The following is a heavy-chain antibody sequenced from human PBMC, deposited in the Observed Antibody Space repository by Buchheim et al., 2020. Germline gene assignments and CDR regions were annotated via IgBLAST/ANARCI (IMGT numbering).Heavy chain of an antibody. D-gene: IGHD2-21*02. CDR3: AGGVVTEYYYYGMDV. J-gene: IGHJ6*02. V-gene: IGHV4-61*02. CDR1: GGSISSGSYY. CDR2: INTSGST. Sequence: QVQLQESGPGLVKPSQTLSLTCTVSGGSISSGSYYWSWIRQPAGKGLEWIGRINTSGSTNYNPSLKSRVTISVETSKTHFSLKLSSVTAADTAVYCCAGGVVTEYYYYGMDVWGQGTT.